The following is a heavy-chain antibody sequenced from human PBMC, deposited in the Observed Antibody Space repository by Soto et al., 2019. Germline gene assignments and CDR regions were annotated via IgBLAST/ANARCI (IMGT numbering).Heavy chain of an antibody. CDR1: GFTFSSYA. CDR3: GRCTSTSCHLGSDY. J-gene: IGHJ4*02. CDR2: ISYDGSNK. V-gene: IGHV3-30-3*01. Sequence: QVLLVDSGGGVVQPGRSLRLSCAASGFTFSSYAMNWVHQAPGKGLEWVALISYDGSNKYYADSVRGRFTISRDSSTNTLFLQMNSLRAADTAVYYCGRCTSTSCHLGSDYWGQGTLVTVSS. D-gene: IGHD2-2*01.